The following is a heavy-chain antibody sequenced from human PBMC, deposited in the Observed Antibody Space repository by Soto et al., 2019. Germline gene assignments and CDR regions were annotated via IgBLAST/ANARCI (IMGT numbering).Heavy chain of an antibody. CDR3: ARDIVVVVAATRMDV. CDR2: ISAYNGNT. V-gene: IGHV1-18*01. CDR1: GYTFTSYG. J-gene: IGHJ6*02. D-gene: IGHD2-15*01. Sequence: QVQLVQSGAEVKKPGASVKVSCKASGYTFTSYGISWVRQAPGQGLEWMGWISAYNGNTNYAQKHQGRVNITTDTSTSTTHMELRSLRSDDTAVYYCARDIVVVVAATRMDVWGQGTTVTVSS.